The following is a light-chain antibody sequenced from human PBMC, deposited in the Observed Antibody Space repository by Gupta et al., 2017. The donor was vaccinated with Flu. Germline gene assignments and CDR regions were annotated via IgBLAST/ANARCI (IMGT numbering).Light chain of an antibody. J-gene: IGLJ3*02. CDR1: SSDVGRYNY. V-gene: IGLV2-14*01. Sequence: QSALTQPASVSGSPGQSITIACTGTSSDVGRYNYVSWYQQLPGKAPKLMIYEVSNRPSGVSNRFSGSKSGSTASLTISGLQADDEADYYCLSYTTTSTGVFGGGTKVTVL. CDR2: EVS. CDR3: LSYTTTSTGV.